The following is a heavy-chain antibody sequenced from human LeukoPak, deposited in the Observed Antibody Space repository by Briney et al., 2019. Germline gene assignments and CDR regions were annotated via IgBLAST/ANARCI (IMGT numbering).Heavy chain of an antibody. CDR3: ARLRGNIAFDI. Sequence: PGGSLRLSCAASGFTFSSYAMSWVRQAPGKGLEWVSTISDSGSSTYYTDSVKGRFTFSRDNSKNTLHLQMSSLRAEDTALYYCARLRGNIAFDIWGQGTMVTVSS. J-gene: IGHJ3*02. CDR1: GFTFSSYA. CDR2: ISDSGSST. V-gene: IGHV3-23*01.